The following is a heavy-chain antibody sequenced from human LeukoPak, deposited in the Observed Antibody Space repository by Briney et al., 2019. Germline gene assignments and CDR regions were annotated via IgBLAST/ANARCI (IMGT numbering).Heavy chain of an antibody. CDR3: ARGGGYYDSSGYYHFDY. V-gene: IGHV3-21*01. D-gene: IGHD3-22*01. CDR1: GFTFSSYN. CDR2: ITSGSSYI. Sequence: GGSLRLSCAASGFTFSSYNMNWVRLAPGKGLEWVSSITSGSSYIYYADSVKGRFTISRDNAKNSLYLQMNSLRAEDTAVYYCARGGGYYDSSGYYHFDYWGQGTLVTVSS. J-gene: IGHJ4*02.